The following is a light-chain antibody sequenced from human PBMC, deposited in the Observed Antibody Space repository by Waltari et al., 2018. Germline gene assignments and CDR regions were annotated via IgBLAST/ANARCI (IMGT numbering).Light chain of an antibody. J-gene: IGKJ4*01. V-gene: IGKV1-16*02. CDR3: QQNSTFPPT. CDR1: QAISTF. CDR2: AAS. Sequence: DIQMTQSPSSLSPSVGDRVILTCRASQAISTFLAWFQLKPGKAPKSLIYAASTLQAAVSSNFSGSGSETDFNLTSRRLQPGDCATCYCQQNSTFPPTFGGGTRVEI.